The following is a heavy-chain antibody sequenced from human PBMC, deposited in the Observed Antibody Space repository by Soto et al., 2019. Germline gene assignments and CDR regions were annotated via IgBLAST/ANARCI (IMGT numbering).Heavy chain of an antibody. CDR3: ARGGACISGSCSVDI. Sequence: GESLKISCEASGYFFTHFWIGWVRQMPGKGLEWMGYVYPGDPDIRYSPSFRGQVTISADKSISTAYLQWSSLRASDSGMYYCARGGACISGSCSVDICGQGTLVTVS. CDR2: VYPGDPDI. J-gene: IGHJ4*02. D-gene: IGHD2-15*01. V-gene: IGHV5-51*01. CDR1: GYFFTHFW.